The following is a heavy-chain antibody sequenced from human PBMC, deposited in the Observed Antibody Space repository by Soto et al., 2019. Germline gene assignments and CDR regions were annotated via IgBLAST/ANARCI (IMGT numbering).Heavy chain of an antibody. CDR2: ISSSSSYT. Sequence: QVQLVESGGGLVKPGGSLRLSCAASGFTFSDYYMSWIRQAPGKGLEWVSYISSSSSYTNYADSVKGRFTISRDNAKNSLYPQMNSLRAEDTAVYYCARDFGYCSGGSCYSGYYYYYGMDVWGQGTTVTVSS. D-gene: IGHD2-15*01. J-gene: IGHJ6*02. CDR1: GFTFSDYY. CDR3: ARDFGYCSGGSCYSGYYYYYGMDV. V-gene: IGHV3-11*06.